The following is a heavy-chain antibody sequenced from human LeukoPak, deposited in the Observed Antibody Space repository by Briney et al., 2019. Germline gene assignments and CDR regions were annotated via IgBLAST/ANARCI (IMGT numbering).Heavy chain of an antibody. V-gene: IGHV4-34*01. J-gene: IGHJ5*02. D-gene: IGHD2-2*02. Sequence: SETLSLTCAVYGGSFSGYYWSWIRQPPGKGLEWIGEINHSGSTNYNPSLKSRVTISVDTSKNQFSLKLSSVTAADTAVYYCARHPTRYCSSTSCYKRNGAGGWFDPWGQGTLVTVSS. CDR3: ARHPTRYCSSTSCYKRNGAGGWFDP. CDR1: GGSFSGYY. CDR2: INHSGST.